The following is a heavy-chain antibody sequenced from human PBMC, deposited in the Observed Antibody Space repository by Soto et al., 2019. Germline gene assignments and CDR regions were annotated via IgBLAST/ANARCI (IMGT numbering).Heavy chain of an antibody. CDR2: IYWDGNK. J-gene: IGHJ4*02. Sequence: QITLKESGPTLVKPTQTLTLTYTFSGFSLTTSGVGVGWIRQPPGKALDWLALIYWDGNKRYSPSLKSRLTITKDTSKNQVVLTMTNMDPVDTATYYCAHRVGYYDSGGYSFDYWGQGTLVTVSS. CDR3: AHRVGYYDSGGYSFDY. D-gene: IGHD3-22*01. V-gene: IGHV2-5*02. CDR1: GFSLTTSGVG.